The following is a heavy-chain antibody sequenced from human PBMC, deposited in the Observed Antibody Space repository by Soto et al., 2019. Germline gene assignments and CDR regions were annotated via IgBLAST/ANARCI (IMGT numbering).Heavy chain of an antibody. D-gene: IGHD3-10*01. Sequence: SETLSLTCTVSGGSMSTSDYYWSWIRQPPGKGLEWIGEINHSGSTNYNPSLKSRVTISVDTSENQFSLKLSSVTAADTAVYYCARARGTYYYGSGSYYKLDYWGQGTLVTVSS. J-gene: IGHJ4*02. CDR2: INHSGST. V-gene: IGHV4-39*07. CDR3: ARARGTYYYGSGSYYKLDY. CDR1: GGSMSTSDYY.